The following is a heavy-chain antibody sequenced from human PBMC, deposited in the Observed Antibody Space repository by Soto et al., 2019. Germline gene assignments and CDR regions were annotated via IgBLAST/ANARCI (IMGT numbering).Heavy chain of an antibody. J-gene: IGHJ5*02. D-gene: IGHD3-16*01. CDR3: ARESDPEPNPVLYNWFDP. V-gene: IGHV3-64*01. Sequence: GGSLRLSCAASGFTFSSYAMHWVRQAPGKGLEYVSAISSNGGSTYYANSVKGRFTISRDNSKNTLYLQMGSLRAEDMAVYYCARESDPEPNPVLYNWFDPWGQGTLVTVSS. CDR1: GFTFSSYA. CDR2: ISSNGGST.